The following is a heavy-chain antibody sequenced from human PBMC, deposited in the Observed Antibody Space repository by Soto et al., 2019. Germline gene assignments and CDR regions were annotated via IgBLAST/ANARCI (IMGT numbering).Heavy chain of an antibody. CDR1: GFTFSSYA. CDR2: ISYDGSNK. V-gene: IGHV3-30-3*01. D-gene: IGHD4-17*01. Sequence: QVQLVESGGGVVQPGRSLRLSCAASGFTFSSYAMHWVRQAPDKGLEWVAVISYDGSNKYYADSVKGRFTISRDNSKNTLYLQMNSLRAEDTAVYYCARDAVTMDHWGQGTMVTVSS. CDR3: ARDAVTMDH. J-gene: IGHJ3*01.